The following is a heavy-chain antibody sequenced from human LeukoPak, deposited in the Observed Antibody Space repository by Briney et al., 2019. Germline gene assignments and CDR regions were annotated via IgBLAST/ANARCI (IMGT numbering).Heavy chain of an antibody. D-gene: IGHD1-14*01. CDR1: GGSISSGSSY. V-gene: IGHV4-61*02. Sequence: SQTLSLTCTVSGGSISSGSSYWSWIRQPTGKGLEWIGRMYTSGSTNYNPSLKSRVTISVDTSKNQFSLKMTSVTAADTAVYYCTRGSITMDHWGQGTLVTVSS. CDR3: TRGSITMDH. J-gene: IGHJ4*02. CDR2: MYTSGST.